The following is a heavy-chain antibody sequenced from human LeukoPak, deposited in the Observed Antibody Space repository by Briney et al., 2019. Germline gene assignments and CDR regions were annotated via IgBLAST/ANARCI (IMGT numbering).Heavy chain of an antibody. CDR1: GFTFSSYG. CDR3: ARGHYYDSSGFDY. D-gene: IGHD3-22*01. J-gene: IGHJ4*02. CDR2: ISSSSSTI. Sequence: GGSLRLSCAASGFTFSSYGMSWVRQAPGKGLEWVSYISSSSSTIYYADSVKGRFTISRDNAKNSLYLQMNSLRAEDTAVYYCARGHYYDSSGFDYWGQGTLVTVSS. V-gene: IGHV3-48*01.